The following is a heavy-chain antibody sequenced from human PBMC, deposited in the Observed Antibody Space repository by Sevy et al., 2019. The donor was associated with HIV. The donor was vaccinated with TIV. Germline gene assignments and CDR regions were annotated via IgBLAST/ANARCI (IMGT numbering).Heavy chain of an antibody. CDR3: ARDRGIAAAALDY. D-gene: IGHD6-13*01. Sequence: SLRLSCAASGFTFSSYGMHWVRQAPGKGLEWVAVIWYDGSNKYYADSVKGRFTISRDNSKNTLYLQMNSLRAEDTAVYYCARDRGIAAAALDYWGQGTLVTVSS. J-gene: IGHJ4*02. V-gene: IGHV3-33*01. CDR2: IWYDGSNK. CDR1: GFTFSSYG.